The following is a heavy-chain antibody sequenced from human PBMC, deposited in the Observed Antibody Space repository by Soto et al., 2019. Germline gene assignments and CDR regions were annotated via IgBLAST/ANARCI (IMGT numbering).Heavy chain of an antibody. CDR1: GGTFSSYA. J-gene: IGHJ3*02. Sequence: SVKVSCKASGGTFSSYAISWVRQAPGQGLEWMGGIIPIFGTANYAQKFQGRVTITADKSTSTAYMELSSLRSEDTAVYYCARGLHATYYYDSSGYETDAFDIWGQGTMVTVSS. CDR2: IIPIFGTA. D-gene: IGHD3-22*01. V-gene: IGHV1-69*06. CDR3: ARGLHATYYYDSSGYETDAFDI.